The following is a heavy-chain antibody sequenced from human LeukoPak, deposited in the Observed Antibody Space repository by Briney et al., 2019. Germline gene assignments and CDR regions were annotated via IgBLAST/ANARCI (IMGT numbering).Heavy chain of an antibody. J-gene: IGHJ4*02. CDR1: VYTLTELS. CDR3: ATIPRPFTHYYDSTPWKY. CDR2: FDPEDGET. V-gene: IGHV1-24*01. Sequence: ASVTVSCKVSVYTLTELSMHWVRQAPGKGREWMGGFDPEDGETIYAQKFQGRVTMTEDTSTDTAYMELSSLRSEDTAVYYCATIPRPFTHYYDSTPWKYWGQGTLVTVSS. D-gene: IGHD3-22*01.